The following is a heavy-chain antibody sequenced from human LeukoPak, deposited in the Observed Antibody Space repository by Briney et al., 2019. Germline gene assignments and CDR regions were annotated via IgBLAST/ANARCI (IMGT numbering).Heavy chain of an antibody. CDR2: IKQDGSEK. Sequence: PGGSLRLSCAASGFTFSSYAMSWVRQAPGKGLEWVANIKQDGSEKYYVDPVKGRFTISRDNAKNSLYLQMNSLRAEDTAVYYCARDGHYYGSGSYYDYWGQGTLVTVSS. J-gene: IGHJ4*02. D-gene: IGHD3-10*01. CDR3: ARDGHYYGSGSYYDY. V-gene: IGHV3-7*01. CDR1: GFTFSSYA.